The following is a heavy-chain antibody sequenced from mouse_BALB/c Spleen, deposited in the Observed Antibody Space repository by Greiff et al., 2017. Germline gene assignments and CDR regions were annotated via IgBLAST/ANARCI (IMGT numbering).Heavy chain of an antibody. J-gene: IGHJ3*01. CDR3: ARSGEALLRGFAY. D-gene: IGHD1-1*01. CDR1: GYTFTSYW. CDR2: INPSTGYT. Sequence: QVQLKESGAELAKPGASVKMSCKASGYTFTSYWMHWVKQRPGQGLEWIGYINPSTGYTEYNQKFKDKATLTADKSSSTAYMQLSSLTSEDSAVYYCARSGEALLRGFAYWGQGTLVTVSA. V-gene: IGHV1-7*01.